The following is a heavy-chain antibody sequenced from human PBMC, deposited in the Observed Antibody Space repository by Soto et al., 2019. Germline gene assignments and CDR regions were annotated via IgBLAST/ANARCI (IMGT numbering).Heavy chain of an antibody. Sequence: GGSLRLSCAASGFTFSSYGMHWVRQGPGKGLEWVAVISYDGSNKYYADSVKGRFTISRDNSKNTLYLQMNSLRAEDTAVYYCAKDRLYAGSDFHHYSPYGTDVRGPATTLTVFS. J-gene: IGHJ6*02. CDR2: ISYDGSNK. CDR1: GFTFSSYG. D-gene: IGHD1-26*01. CDR3: AKDRLYAGSDFHHYSPYGTDV. V-gene: IGHV3-30*18.